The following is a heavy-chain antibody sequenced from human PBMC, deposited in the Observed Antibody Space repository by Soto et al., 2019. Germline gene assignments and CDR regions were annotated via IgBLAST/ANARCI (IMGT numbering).Heavy chain of an antibody. V-gene: IGHV1-3*01. Sequence: GASVKVSCKASGYTFIGYAMHWVRQAPGQRLEWMRWINAGNGNTKYSQKFQGRVNITRDTSASTAYMELSSLRSEDTAVYYCARNLRQGGIVVVVAATNGAFDIRGQRTMVTVSS. CDR2: INAGNGNT. CDR3: ARNLRQGGIVVVVAATNGAFDI. CDR1: GYTFIGYA. J-gene: IGHJ3*02. D-gene: IGHD2-15*01.